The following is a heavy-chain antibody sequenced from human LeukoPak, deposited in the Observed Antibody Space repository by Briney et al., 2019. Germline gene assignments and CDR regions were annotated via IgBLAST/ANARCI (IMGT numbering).Heavy chain of an antibody. CDR2: ISAYNGNT. Sequence: ASVKVSCKASGYTFTSYGISWVRQAPGQGLEWMGWISAYNGNTNYAQKLQGRVTMTTDTSTSTAYMELRSLRSDDTAVYNCARGRNYHDSSGYVSSYWRQGTLVTVSS. J-gene: IGHJ4*02. CDR1: GYTFTSYG. CDR3: ARGRNYHDSSGYVSSY. V-gene: IGHV1-18*01. D-gene: IGHD3-22*01.